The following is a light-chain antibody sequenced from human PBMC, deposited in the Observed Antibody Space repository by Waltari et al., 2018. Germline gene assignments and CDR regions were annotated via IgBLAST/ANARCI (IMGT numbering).Light chain of an antibody. CDR3: QSYDYSLSAYV. V-gene: IGLV1-40*01. Sequence: QSVLTQPPPVSGAPGQWVTIPCTGSSSNIGAGYDAHRYHQVPGTAPKLLIYGSTNRPSGVPDRFSGSKSGTSASLAITGLQAEDEADYYCQSYDYSLSAYVFGIGTKVTVL. J-gene: IGLJ1*01. CDR2: GST. CDR1: SSNIGAGYD.